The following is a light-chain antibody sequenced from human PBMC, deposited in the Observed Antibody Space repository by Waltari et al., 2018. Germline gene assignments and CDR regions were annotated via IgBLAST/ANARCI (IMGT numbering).Light chain of an antibody. J-gene: IGLJ3*02. Sequence: SYELTQPSSVSVSPGQTARSTCSGDVLGSTYARWFKQKPVQAPVLLIYKDSERPSGIPERFSGSSSGTTVTLTINGAQVEDEADYYCYAATDNNRVFGGGTKLIVL. CDR1: VLGSTY. CDR2: KDS. CDR3: YAATDNNRV. V-gene: IGLV3-27*01.